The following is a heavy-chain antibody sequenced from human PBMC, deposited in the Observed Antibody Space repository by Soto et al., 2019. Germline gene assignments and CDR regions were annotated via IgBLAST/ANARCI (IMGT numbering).Heavy chain of an antibody. CDR1: GDSLGIGAYY. Sequence: XLSLTCTVSGDSLGIGAYYLSLILQHPGKGLEWIGYLYYSGSTYYNPSLRSRLTISLDTSKNQFSLQLGSVTAADTVIYYCAKSAERGGGYFEYWGQGTLVTVSS. D-gene: IGHD2-15*01. J-gene: IGHJ4*02. V-gene: IGHV4-31*03. CDR2: LYYSGST. CDR3: AKSAERGGGYFEY.